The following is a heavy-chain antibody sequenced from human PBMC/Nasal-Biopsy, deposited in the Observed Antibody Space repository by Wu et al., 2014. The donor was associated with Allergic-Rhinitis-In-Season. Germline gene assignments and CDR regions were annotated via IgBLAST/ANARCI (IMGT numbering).Heavy chain of an antibody. Sequence: LRLSCAASGFVFKRYGMHWVRQASGKGLECVAFVRHDGSNTYYVDSVKGRFTISRDNSNSTLFLQMDSLRVEDTAMYYCAKMGTWAVPGTKDFDFWGQGTLVTVSS. V-gene: IGHV3-30*02. CDR3: AKMGTWAVPGTKDFDF. J-gene: IGHJ4*02. CDR2: VRHDGSNT. D-gene: IGHD6-19*01. CDR1: GFVFKRYG.